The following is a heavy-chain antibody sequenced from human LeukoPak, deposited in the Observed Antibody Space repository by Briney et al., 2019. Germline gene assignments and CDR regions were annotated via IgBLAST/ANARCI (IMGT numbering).Heavy chain of an antibody. D-gene: IGHD3-10*01. Sequence: PGGSLRLSCAASGFTFSTYAMSWVRQAPGKGLEWVSGISDSGGTTYYADSVKGRFTISRDNSKNTLYLEMNSLRAEDTAVYYCARDPTQDGSGSYPSDYWGRGTLVTVSS. CDR1: GFTFSTYA. V-gene: IGHV3-23*01. CDR3: ARDPTQDGSGSYPSDY. J-gene: IGHJ4*02. CDR2: ISDSGGTT.